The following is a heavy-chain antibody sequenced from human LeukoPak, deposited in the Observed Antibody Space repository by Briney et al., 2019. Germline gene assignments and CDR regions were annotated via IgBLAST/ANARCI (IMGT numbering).Heavy chain of an antibody. CDR3: VRDDGSYSLDY. CDR1: GFTFSRYW. Sequence: GGSLRLSCAASGFTFSRYWMHWVRQAPGKGLVWVSNINSDGSKRNHADSVKGRFTISRDNAKNTLYLQMSSLRAEDTAVYYCVRDDGSYSLDYWGQGTLVTVSS. CDR2: INSDGSKR. V-gene: IGHV3-74*01. D-gene: IGHD1-26*01. J-gene: IGHJ4*02.